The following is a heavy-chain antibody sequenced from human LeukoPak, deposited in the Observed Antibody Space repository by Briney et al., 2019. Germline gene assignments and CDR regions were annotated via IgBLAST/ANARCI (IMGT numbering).Heavy chain of an antibody. Sequence: SETLSLTCTVSGDSISGSYWTWVRQPPGQGLEWIGQIHYSGKADYNPSLKRRITISVDTSKNQMSLTLTSVTAADTAIYYCVKFGVDYDMGVWGQGTTVTVSS. CDR3: VKFGVDYDMGV. D-gene: IGHD3-16*01. J-gene: IGHJ6*02. V-gene: IGHV4-59*01. CDR2: IHYSGKA. CDR1: GDSISGSY.